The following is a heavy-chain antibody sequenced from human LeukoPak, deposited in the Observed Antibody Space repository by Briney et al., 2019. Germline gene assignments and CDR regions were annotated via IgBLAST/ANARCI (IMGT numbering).Heavy chain of an antibody. V-gene: IGHV3-9*01. Sequence: GGSLRLSCAASGFTFSSYAMSWVRQAPGKGLEWVSGISWNSGSIGYADSVKGRFTISRDNAKNSLYLQMNSLRAEDTALYYCAKDRDGYNYFDYWGQGTLVTVSS. D-gene: IGHD5-24*01. J-gene: IGHJ4*02. CDR1: GFTFSSYA. CDR3: AKDRDGYNYFDY. CDR2: ISWNSGSI.